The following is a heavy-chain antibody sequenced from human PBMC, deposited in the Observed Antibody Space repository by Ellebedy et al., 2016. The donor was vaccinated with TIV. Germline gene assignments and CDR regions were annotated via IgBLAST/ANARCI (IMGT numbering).Heavy chain of an antibody. Sequence: PGGSLRLSCAASGFTFSSYGMSWVRQAPGKGLEWVSATNGSGGSTYYADSVKGRFTISRDNSKNTLFLQMNSLRAEDTAVYYCAKGQGLVYKWYFDLWGRGTPVTVSS. D-gene: IGHD3/OR15-3a*01. J-gene: IGHJ2*01. CDR3: AKGQGLVYKWYFDL. V-gene: IGHV3-23*01. CDR1: GFTFSSYG. CDR2: TNGSGGST.